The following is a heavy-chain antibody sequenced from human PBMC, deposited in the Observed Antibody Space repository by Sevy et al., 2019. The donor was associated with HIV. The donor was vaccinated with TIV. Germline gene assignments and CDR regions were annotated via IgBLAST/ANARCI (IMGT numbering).Heavy chain of an antibody. Sequence: GGSLRLSCAASGFTFSSYGMHWVRQAPGKGLEWVAVIWYDGSNKYYADSVKGRFTISRDNSKNTLYLQMNSLRAEDTAVYYCGRGPGWYYYYMDVWGKGTTVTVSS. V-gene: IGHV3-33*08. CDR3: GRGPGWYYYYMDV. J-gene: IGHJ6*03. D-gene: IGHD2-15*01. CDR2: IWYDGSNK. CDR1: GFTFSSYG.